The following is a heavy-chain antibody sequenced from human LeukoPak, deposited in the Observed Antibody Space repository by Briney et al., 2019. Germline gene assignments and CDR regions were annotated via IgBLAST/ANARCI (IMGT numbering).Heavy chain of an antibody. V-gene: IGHV5-51*01. CDR3: AVYSSSSNYYYYMDV. D-gene: IGHD6-6*01. CDR1: GYSFTSYW. Sequence: GESLKISCKGSGYSFTSYWIGWVRQMPGKGLEWMGIIYPGDSDTRYSPSFQGQVTISADKSISTAYLQWSNLKASDTAVYYCAVYSSSSNYYYYMDVWGKGTTVTVSS. J-gene: IGHJ6*03. CDR2: IYPGDSDT.